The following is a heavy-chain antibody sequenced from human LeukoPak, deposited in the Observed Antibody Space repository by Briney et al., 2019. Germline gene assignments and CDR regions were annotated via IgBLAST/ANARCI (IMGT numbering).Heavy chain of an antibody. V-gene: IGHV4-38-2*02. CDR3: ARVDSSSWYGLDYYYYYMDV. CDR1: GFSINSGYY. Sequence: PSETLSLTCTVSGFSINSGYYWGWIRQPPGKGLEWIGSIYYSGSTYYNPSLKSRVTISVDTSKNQFSLKLSSVTAADTAVYYCARVDSSSWYGLDYYYYYMDVWGKGTTVTVSS. CDR2: IYYSGST. D-gene: IGHD6-13*01. J-gene: IGHJ6*03.